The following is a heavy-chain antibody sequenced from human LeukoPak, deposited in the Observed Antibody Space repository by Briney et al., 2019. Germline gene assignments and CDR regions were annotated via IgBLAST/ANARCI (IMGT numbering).Heavy chain of an antibody. V-gene: IGHV3-23*01. Sequence: GGSLRLSCAASAFSLNAYNMNWVRQAPGKGLEWVSGISNSGGSTYYADSVKGRFTISRDNSKNTLYLQMNSLRAEDTAVYYCAKIVGVANDAFDIWGQGTMVTVSS. D-gene: IGHD3-3*01. J-gene: IGHJ3*02. CDR3: AKIVGVANDAFDI. CDR2: ISNSGGST. CDR1: AFSLNAYN.